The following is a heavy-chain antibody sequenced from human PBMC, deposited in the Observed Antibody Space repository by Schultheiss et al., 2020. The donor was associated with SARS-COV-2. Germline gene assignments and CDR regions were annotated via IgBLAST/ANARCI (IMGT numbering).Heavy chain of an antibody. Sequence: GGSLRLSCAASGFTFSSYGMHWVRQAPGKGLEWVAVIWYDGSNKYYADSVKGRFTISRDNSKNTLYLQMNSLRAEDTAVYYCARVPNYPGTVYFDYWGQGTLVTVSS. CDR1: GFTFSSYG. V-gene: IGHV3-33*08. CDR3: ARVPNYPGTVYFDY. D-gene: IGHD1-14*01. CDR2: IWYDGSNK. J-gene: IGHJ4*02.